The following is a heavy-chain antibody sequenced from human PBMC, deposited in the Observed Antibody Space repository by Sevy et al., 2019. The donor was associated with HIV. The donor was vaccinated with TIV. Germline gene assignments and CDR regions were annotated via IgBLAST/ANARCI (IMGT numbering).Heavy chain of an antibody. D-gene: IGHD3-22*01. CDR2: INPNSGGT. V-gene: IGHV1-2*02. J-gene: IGHJ4*02. CDR3: ARGASSGYYYVPFDY. Sequence: ASVKVSCKASGYTFTGYYMHWVRQAPGQGLEWMGWINPNSGGTNYAQKFQGRVTMTRDTSISTAYMELSRLGSDDTAVYYCARGASSGYYYVPFDYWGQGTLVTVSS. CDR1: GYTFTGYY.